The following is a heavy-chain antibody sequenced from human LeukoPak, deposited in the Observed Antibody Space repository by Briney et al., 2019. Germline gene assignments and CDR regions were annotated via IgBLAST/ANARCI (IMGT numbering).Heavy chain of an antibody. CDR2: IDRGGDNT. Sequence: QAGGSLRLSCAASGFTFRSYAIYWVRQAPGKGLEWVSGIDRGGDNTYYGDSVKGRFIISRDIFANTLYLQMNSLRAEDTAFYYCAKMLGYGGAAGYGMLVRGQGTTVTVSS. CDR1: GFTFRSYA. CDR3: AKMLGYGGAAGYGMLV. D-gene: IGHD4-23*01. J-gene: IGHJ6*02. V-gene: IGHV3-23*01.